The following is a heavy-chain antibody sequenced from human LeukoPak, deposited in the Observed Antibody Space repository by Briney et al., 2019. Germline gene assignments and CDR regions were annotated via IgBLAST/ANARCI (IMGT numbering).Heavy chain of an antibody. CDR3: ARGELAHDY. CDR2: MNPNSGNT. V-gene: IGHV1-8*02. CDR1: GYTFTGYY. Sequence: VASVKVSCKASGYTFTGYYMHWVRQAPGQGLEWMGWMNPNSGNTGYAQKFQGRVTMTRNTSISTAYMELSSLRSEDTAVYYCARGELAHDYWGQGTLVTVSS. J-gene: IGHJ4*02. D-gene: IGHD6-13*01.